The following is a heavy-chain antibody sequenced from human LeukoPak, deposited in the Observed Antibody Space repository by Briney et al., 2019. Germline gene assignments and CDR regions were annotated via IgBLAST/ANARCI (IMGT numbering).Heavy chain of an antibody. D-gene: IGHD2-2*01. J-gene: IGHJ6*03. CDR2: ISAYSGNT. CDR1: GYTFTSYG. CDR3: ARGVPAAMGGDYYYYMDV. V-gene: IGHV1-18*01. Sequence: ASVKVSCKASGYTFTSYGISWVRQAPGQGLEWMGWISAYSGNTNYAQKFQGRVTMTTDTSTSTVYMELRSLRSDDTAVYYCARGVPAAMGGDYYYYMDVWGKGTTVTVSS.